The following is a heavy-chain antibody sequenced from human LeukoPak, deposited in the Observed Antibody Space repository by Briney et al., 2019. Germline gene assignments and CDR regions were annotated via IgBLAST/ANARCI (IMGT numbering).Heavy chain of an antibody. J-gene: IGHJ3*02. V-gene: IGHV3-30*03. CDR1: GFRLTTYG. Sequence: GGTLRFSCEVSGFRLTTYGMHWLRHAPGQGLEWVAVITYDASKRYYADSVKGRFTISRDESRNTLFLQMNGLRADDTAVYFCARFAGGNAFDIWGQGTLVTVSS. CDR2: ITYDASKR. D-gene: IGHD3-16*01. CDR3: ARFAGGNAFDI.